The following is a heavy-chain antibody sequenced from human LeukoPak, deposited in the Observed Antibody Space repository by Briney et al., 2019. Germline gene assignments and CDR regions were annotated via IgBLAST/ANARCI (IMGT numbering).Heavy chain of an antibody. D-gene: IGHD1-1*01. V-gene: IGHV3-7*01. Sequence: PGGSLRPSCAASGFTLSSFWMSWVRQTPGKGLEWVANIKQDGRERYYVDSVKGRFTISRDNARNSLYLQMDSLRAEDTAVYYCATPPGGKTPPWKSDPRGRGTLVTVSS. CDR2: IKQDGRER. CDR3: ATPPGGKTPPWKSDP. CDR1: GFTLSSFW. J-gene: IGHJ2*01.